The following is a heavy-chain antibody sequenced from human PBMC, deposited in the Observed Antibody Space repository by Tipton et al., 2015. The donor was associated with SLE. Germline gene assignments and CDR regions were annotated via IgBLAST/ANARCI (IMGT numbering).Heavy chain of an antibody. D-gene: IGHD6-6*01. J-gene: IGHJ2*01. CDR1: GGSISSYC. CDR3: ARDPAPYSSPSEYFDL. Sequence: TLSLTCTVSGGSISSYCWSWIRQPPGKGLEWIGYIYYSGSTNYNPSLKSRVTISVDTSKNQFSLKLSSVTAADTAVYYCARDPAPYSSPSEYFDLWGRGTLVTVSS. V-gene: IGHV4-59*01. CDR2: IYYSGST.